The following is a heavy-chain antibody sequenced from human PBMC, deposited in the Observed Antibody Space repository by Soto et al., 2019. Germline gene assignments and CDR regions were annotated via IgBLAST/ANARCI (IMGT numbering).Heavy chain of an antibody. Sequence: SETLSLTCTVSGGSISSSSYYWGWIRQPPGKGLEWIGSIYYSGSTYYNPSLKSRVTISVDTSKNQFSLKLSSVTAADTAVYYCARQVPAAMPADIAEYFQHWGQGTLVTVSS. CDR3: ARQVPAAMPADIAEYFQH. V-gene: IGHV4-39*01. J-gene: IGHJ1*01. CDR1: GGSISSSSYY. D-gene: IGHD2-2*01. CDR2: IYYSGST.